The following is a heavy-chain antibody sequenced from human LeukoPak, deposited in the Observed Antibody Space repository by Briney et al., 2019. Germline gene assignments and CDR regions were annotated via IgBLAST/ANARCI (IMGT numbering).Heavy chain of an antibody. CDR2: ISAYNGNT. J-gene: IGHJ6*03. CDR1: GYTFTSYG. D-gene: IGHD3-9*01. CDR3: ARDGDYDILTGRASNYYMDV. V-gene: IGHV1-18*01. Sequence: GASVKASCKASGYTFTSYGISWVRQAPGQGLEWMGWISAYNGNTNYAQKLQGRVTMTTDTSTSTAYMELRSLRSDDTAVYYCARDGDYDILTGRASNYYMDVWGKGTTVTVSS.